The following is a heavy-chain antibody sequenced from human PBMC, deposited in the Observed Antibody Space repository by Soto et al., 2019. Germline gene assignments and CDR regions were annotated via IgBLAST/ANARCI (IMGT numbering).Heavy chain of an antibody. V-gene: IGHV6-1*01. Sequence: KQSQTLSLTCAISGDSVSSNSAAWNWIRQSPSRGLEWLGRTYYRSKWYNDYAVSVKSRITINPDTSKNQFSLQLNSVTPEDTAVYYCARDSLVDTAMVDAFDIWGQGTMVTVSS. CDR2: TYYRSKWYN. D-gene: IGHD5-18*01. CDR1: GDSVSSNSAA. CDR3: ARDSLVDTAMVDAFDI. J-gene: IGHJ3*02.